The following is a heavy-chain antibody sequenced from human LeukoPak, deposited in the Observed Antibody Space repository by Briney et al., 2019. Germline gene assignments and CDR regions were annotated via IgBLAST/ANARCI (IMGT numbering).Heavy chain of an antibody. CDR3: ANLIGGYSSSWYIPDDDAFDI. D-gene: IGHD6-13*01. Sequence: GGSLRLSCAASGFTFSSYAMSWVRQAPGKGLEWVSVISGSGGSTYYADSVKGRFTISRDNSKNTLYLQMNSLRAEDTAVYYCANLIGGYSSSWYIPDDDAFDIWGQGTMVTVSS. J-gene: IGHJ3*02. V-gene: IGHV3-23*01. CDR1: GFTFSSYA. CDR2: ISGSGGST.